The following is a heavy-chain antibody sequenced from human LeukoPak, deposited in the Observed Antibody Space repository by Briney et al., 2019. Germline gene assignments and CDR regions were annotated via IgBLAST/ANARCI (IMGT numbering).Heavy chain of an antibody. J-gene: IGHJ4*02. CDR3: ARVIGSYGDSAY. CDR2: ISSASSAI. V-gene: IGHV3-48*04. D-gene: IGHD1-26*01. Sequence: GGSLRLSCAASGFTFSSYSINWVRQAPGKGLEWVSYISSASSAIYYADSVKGRFTISRDNAKNSLYLQMNSLRAEDTAVYYCARVIGSYGDSAYWGQGTLVTVSS. CDR1: GFTFSSYS.